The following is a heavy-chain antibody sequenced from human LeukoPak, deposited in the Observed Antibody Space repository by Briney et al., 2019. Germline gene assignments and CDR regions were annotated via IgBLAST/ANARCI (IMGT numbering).Heavy chain of an antibody. CDR2: IFPDGAET. Sequence: GAAMKISCQGSGTFFTDYWLGGGRPLAGKGLGGVGIIFPDGAETKYSQSFQGQVTISVDKFISTAYLQWSSLKASDSAMYYCARHGLAGCIGGRCLTSFHYYGMDVWGQGTTVTVSS. V-gene: IGHV5-51*01. CDR1: GTFFTDYW. CDR3: ARHGLAGCIGGRCLTSFHYYGMDV. J-gene: IGHJ6*02. D-gene: IGHD2-15*01.